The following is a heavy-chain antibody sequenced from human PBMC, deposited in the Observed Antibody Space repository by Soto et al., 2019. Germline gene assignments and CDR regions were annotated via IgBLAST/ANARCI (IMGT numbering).Heavy chain of an antibody. CDR2: IYYSGST. Sequence: SETLSLTCTVSGGSISSYYWSWIRQPPGKGLEWIGYIYYSGSTNYNPSLKSRVTISVDTSKNQFSLKLSSVTAADTAVYYCAVASLAVQDHYFPFDYWGQGTLVTVSS. D-gene: IGHD3-3*02. CDR1: GGSISSYY. CDR3: AVASLAVQDHYFPFDY. J-gene: IGHJ4*02. V-gene: IGHV4-59*01.